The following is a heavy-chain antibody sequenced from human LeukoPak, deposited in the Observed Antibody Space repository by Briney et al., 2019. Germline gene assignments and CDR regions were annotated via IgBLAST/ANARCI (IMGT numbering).Heavy chain of an antibody. CDR2: IIPISGTT. D-gene: IGHD1-26*01. V-gene: IGHV1-69*15. CDR3: ARKLRLGGNWFDP. Sequence: SVEVSCKTSGGTSTSYAITWVRQAPGQGLEWMGKIIPISGTTNYAQKFQGRVTFTADESTSTAYMELSSLRSEDTALYYCARKLRLGGNWFDPWGQGTLVTVSS. CDR1: GGTSTSYA. J-gene: IGHJ5*02.